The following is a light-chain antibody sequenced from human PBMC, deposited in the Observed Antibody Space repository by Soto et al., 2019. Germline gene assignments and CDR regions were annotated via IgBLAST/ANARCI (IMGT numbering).Light chain of an antibody. Sequence: EIVMTEAPVTLSVYPGERATLSCRASQSVSYNLAWYQQKPGQAPRLLIYGASSRATGIPDRFSGSGSGTDFTLTISRLEPEDFAVSYCQQYGSSPPITFGQGTRLEIK. V-gene: IGKV3-20*01. CDR2: GAS. J-gene: IGKJ5*01. CDR3: QQYGSSPPIT. CDR1: QSVSYN.